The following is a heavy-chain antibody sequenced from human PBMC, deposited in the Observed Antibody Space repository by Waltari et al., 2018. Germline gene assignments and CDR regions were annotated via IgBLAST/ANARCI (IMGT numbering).Heavy chain of an antibody. CDR1: GFTFTSYS. D-gene: IGHD3-3*01. CDR3: AKRLLEPQVGAFDI. J-gene: IGHJ3*02. V-gene: IGHV3-23*01. CDR2: ISSGGETT. Sequence: EVQLLQSGAGLVQPGGSLRLSCAASGFTFTSYSMSWVRQAPGKGLEWVSAISSGGETTLYADSVKGRFTIFRDNSKNTLSLQVSSLRAEDTAVYYCAKRLLEPQVGAFDIWGQGTIVTVSS.